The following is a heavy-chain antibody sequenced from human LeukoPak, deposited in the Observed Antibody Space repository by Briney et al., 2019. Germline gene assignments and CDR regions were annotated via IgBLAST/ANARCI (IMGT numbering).Heavy chain of an antibody. D-gene: IGHD6-13*01. CDR2: IYYRGST. CDR1: GVSINSGGYY. Sequence: PSETLSLTWTVSGVSINSGGYYWTWIRQHPGKGLEWIGDIYYRGSTYYNPSLKSRVTISVDTSENQFSLKLNSVTAADTAVYYCAREPAAAGHNFDYWGQGTLVTVSS. CDR3: AREPAAAGHNFDY. J-gene: IGHJ4*02. V-gene: IGHV4-31*02.